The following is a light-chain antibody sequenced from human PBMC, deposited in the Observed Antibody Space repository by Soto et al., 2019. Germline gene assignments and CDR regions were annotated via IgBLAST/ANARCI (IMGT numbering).Light chain of an antibody. CDR1: QSVNNY. Sequence: EIVLTQSPATLSLSPGERATLSCSASQSVNNYSACYQQNPGQAPRLLIYDASNRATGIPARFSGSMSGTDFTLTISSLEPEDFAVYYCQQRRNWPLLTFGGGTKVEI. CDR2: DAS. CDR3: QQRRNWPLLT. J-gene: IGKJ4*01. V-gene: IGKV3-11*01.